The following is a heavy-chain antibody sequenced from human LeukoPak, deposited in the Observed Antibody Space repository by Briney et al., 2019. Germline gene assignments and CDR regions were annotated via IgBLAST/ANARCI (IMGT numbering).Heavy chain of an antibody. CDR3: AREGAYCSGGSCYYDY. Sequence: GGSLRLSCAASEFTFSDYYMSWIRQAPGKGLEWVSVIYSGGSTYYADSVKGRFTITRANYKNTLYLQMHSLRAEDTAVYYCAREGAYCSGGSCYYDYWGQGTLVTVSS. V-gene: IGHV3-53*01. CDR1: EFTFSDYY. D-gene: IGHD2-15*01. J-gene: IGHJ4*02. CDR2: IYSGGST.